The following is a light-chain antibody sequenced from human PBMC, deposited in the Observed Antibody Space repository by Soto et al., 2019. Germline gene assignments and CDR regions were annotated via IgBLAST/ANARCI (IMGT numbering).Light chain of an antibody. Sequence: QSVLTQPASVSGSPGQSITISCTGTSSDVGGYNYVSWYQQHPGKAPKLMIYDVSNRPSGVSNRFSGSKSGNTASLTISGLQAEDKADYYCSSYTSSSTLDVFGTGTKLTVL. J-gene: IGLJ1*01. V-gene: IGLV2-14*01. CDR2: DVS. CDR3: SSYTSSSTLDV. CDR1: SSDVGGYNY.